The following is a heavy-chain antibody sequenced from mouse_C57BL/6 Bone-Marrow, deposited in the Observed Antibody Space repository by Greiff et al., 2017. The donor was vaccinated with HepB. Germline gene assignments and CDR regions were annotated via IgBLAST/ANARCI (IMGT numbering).Heavy chain of an antibody. J-gene: IGHJ3*01. CDR1: GYTFTSYG. Sequence: LEESGAELARPGASVKLSCKASGYTFTSYGISWVKQRTGQGLEWIGEIYPRSGNTYYNEKFKGKATLTADKSSSTAYMELRSLTSEDSAVYFCARYDYAVPFAYWGQGTLVTVSA. CDR2: IYPRSGNT. D-gene: IGHD2-4*01. CDR3: ARYDYAVPFAY. V-gene: IGHV1-81*01.